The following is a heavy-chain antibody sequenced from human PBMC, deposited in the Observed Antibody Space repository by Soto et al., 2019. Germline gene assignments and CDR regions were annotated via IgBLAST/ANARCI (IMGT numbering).Heavy chain of an antibody. J-gene: IGHJ6*02. CDR2: IYHSVTT. CDR3: ARDEDHGSGLSGGMDV. V-gene: IGHV4-31*03. D-gene: IGHD3-10*01. CDR1: GGSNRRDDFF. Sequence: QGQLQESGPGLVKPSETLSLPCNVSGGSNRRDDFFWSWVRQHPARGLEWIGYIYHSVTTYYNPSLQSRITISVDTSKNQFSLKLRSVTAADTAVYFCARDEDHGSGLSGGMDVWGQGTAVTVS.